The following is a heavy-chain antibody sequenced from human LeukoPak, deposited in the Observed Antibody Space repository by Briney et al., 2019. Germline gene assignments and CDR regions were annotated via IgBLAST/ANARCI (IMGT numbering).Heavy chain of an antibody. CDR3: ARDMGGLRFLNPYDY. Sequence: TGGPLRLSCAASGFTFSSYSMNWDRQAPGKGLEWVSYISSSSSTIYYADSVKGRFTISRDNAKNSLYLQMNSLRAEDTAVYYCARDMGGLRFLNPYDYWGQGTLVTVSS. CDR2: ISSSSSTI. V-gene: IGHV3-48*04. CDR1: GFTFSSYS. J-gene: IGHJ4*02. D-gene: IGHD3-3*01.